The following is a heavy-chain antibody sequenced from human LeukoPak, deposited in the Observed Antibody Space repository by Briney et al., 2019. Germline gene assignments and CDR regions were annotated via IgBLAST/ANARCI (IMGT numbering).Heavy chain of an antibody. CDR2: IYYSGST. V-gene: IGHV4-39*01. D-gene: IGHD2-15*01. CDR1: GGSISSGSYY. J-gene: IGHJ5*02. CDR3: ARSGYCSGGSCYGAFDP. Sequence: SETLSLTCTVSGGSISSGSYYWGRIRQPPGKGLEWIGTIYYSGSTYYNPSLKRRVSISEDTSKNQFYLKLSSVTAADTAVYYCARSGYCSGGSCYGAFDPWGQGTLVTVSS.